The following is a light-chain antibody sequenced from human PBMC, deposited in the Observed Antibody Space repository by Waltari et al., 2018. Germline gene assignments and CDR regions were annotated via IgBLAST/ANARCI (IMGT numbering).Light chain of an antibody. CDR1: SGHSSNI. Sequence: QLVLTQSPSASASLGASVKLTCTLSSGHSSNIIAWHQQQPEKGPRYLMKVNRDGRHSKGDEISYRFSGSNSGAERYLTISSVQAEDEADYYCQTRGHGTWVFGGGTKLTVL. CDR3: QTRGHGTWV. J-gene: IGLJ3*02. V-gene: IGLV4-69*01. CDR2: VNRDGRH.